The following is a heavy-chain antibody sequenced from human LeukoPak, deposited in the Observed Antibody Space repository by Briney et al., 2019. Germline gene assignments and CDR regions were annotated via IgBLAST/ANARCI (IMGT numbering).Heavy chain of an antibody. CDR1: VGSYSGYY. J-gene: IGHJ4*02. Sequence: SETLSVTRACSVGSYSGYYWSGIGQPRWKGLEWIGDINHSGSTNYKPSLNSRVTISVDTSKNQFSLNLSSVPVADTAVYYCASSRQEFDYWGQGTMVTVSS. CDR3: ASSRQEFDY. V-gene: IGHV4-34*01. CDR2: INHSGST.